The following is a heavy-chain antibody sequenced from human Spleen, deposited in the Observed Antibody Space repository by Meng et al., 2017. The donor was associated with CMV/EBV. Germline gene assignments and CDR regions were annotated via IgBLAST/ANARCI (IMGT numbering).Heavy chain of an antibody. CDR1: GGSMSSGNYY. D-gene: IGHD2-21*01. J-gene: IGHJ4*02. Sequence: QVPLQDAGPGWVAPSQTLSLTCTVSGGSMSSGNYYWSWIRQPPGKGLEWIGYIHHSGSAYYNPSLKSRVSISVDTSKNQFSLNLNSMTAADTAVYYCASFDHIPRRNYFDYWGQGTLVTVSS. CDR2: IHHSGSA. V-gene: IGHV4-30-4*01. CDR3: ASFDHIPRRNYFDY.